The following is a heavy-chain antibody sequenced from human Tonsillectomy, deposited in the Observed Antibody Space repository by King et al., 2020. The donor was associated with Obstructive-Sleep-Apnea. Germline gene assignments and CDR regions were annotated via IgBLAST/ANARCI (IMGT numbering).Heavy chain of an antibody. CDR2: IYYSEST. J-gene: IGHJ4*02. V-gene: IGHV4-30-4*01. D-gene: IGHD3-3*01. Sequence: QLQESGPGLVKPSQTVSLTCTVPVGSISSGDYYLSWIRQPPGNALERIGYIYYSESTYYNTSLKRRVTISVDTSKNQFSLKLSSVTAADTAVYYCARDWNWGQGTLVTVSS. CDR3: ARDWN. CDR1: VGSISSGDYY.